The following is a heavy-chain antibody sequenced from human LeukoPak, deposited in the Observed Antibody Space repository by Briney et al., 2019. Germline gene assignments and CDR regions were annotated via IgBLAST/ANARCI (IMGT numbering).Heavy chain of an antibody. Sequence: TGGSLRLSCAASGFTFSSYAMHWVRQAPGKGLEWVAVISYDGSNKYYAGSVKGRFTISRDNSKHTLYLQMHSLRAADTAVYSCARGPRIYYPFDYWGQGTLVTVSS. CDR3: ARGPRIYYPFDY. CDR2: ISYDGSNK. CDR1: GFTFSSYA. J-gene: IGHJ4*02. V-gene: IGHV3-30-3*01. D-gene: IGHD3-22*01.